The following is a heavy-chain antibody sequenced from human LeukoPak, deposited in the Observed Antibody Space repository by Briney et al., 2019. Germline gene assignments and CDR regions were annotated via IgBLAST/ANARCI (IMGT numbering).Heavy chain of an antibody. CDR3: AKGSELLWFGELLYEFDY. CDR2: ISGSGGST. D-gene: IGHD3-10*01. CDR1: GFTFSSYA. J-gene: IGHJ4*02. V-gene: IGHV3-23*01. Sequence: PGGSLRLSCAASGFTFSSYAMSWVRQAPGKGLEWVSAISGSGGSTYYADSVKGRFTISRDNSKNTLYLQMNSLRAEDTAVYYCAKGSELLWFGELLYEFDYWGQGTLVTVSS.